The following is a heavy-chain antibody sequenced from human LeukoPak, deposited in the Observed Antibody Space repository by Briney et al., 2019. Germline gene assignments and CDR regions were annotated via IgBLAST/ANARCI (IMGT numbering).Heavy chain of an antibody. CDR1: GYTFTSYG. V-gene: IGHV1-18*01. J-gene: IGHJ4*02. CDR3: ARESGAYYDFWSGYYNDYYFDY. D-gene: IGHD3-3*01. CDR2: ISAYNGNT. Sequence: ASVKVSCKASGYTFTSYGISWVRQAPGQGLERMGWISAYNGNTNYAQKLQGRVTMTTDTSTSTAYMELRSLRSDDTAVYYCARESGAYYDFWSGYYNDYYFDYWGQGTLVTVSS.